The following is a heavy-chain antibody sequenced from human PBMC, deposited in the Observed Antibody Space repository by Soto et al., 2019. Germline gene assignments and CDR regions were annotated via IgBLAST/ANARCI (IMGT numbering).Heavy chain of an antibody. Sequence: SVKVSCKASGYTFTSYTISWVRQAPGQGLEWMGRIIPILGIANYAQKFQGRVTITADKSTSTAYMELSSLRSEDTAVYYCARDPDLNYYDSRWGQGTLVTVSS. J-gene: IGHJ1*01. D-gene: IGHD3-22*01. CDR1: GYTFTSYT. CDR3: ARDPDLNYYDSR. V-gene: IGHV1-69*04. CDR2: IIPILGIA.